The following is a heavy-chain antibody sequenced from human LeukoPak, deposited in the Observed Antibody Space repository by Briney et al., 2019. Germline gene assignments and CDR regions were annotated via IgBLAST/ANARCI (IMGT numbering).Heavy chain of an antibody. Sequence: GGSLRLSCAASGFTFSSYAMSWVRQAPGKGLEWVSAISGGGGSTYYADSVKGRFTISRDNSKNTLYLQMNSLRAEDTAVYHCAIVVSRYDYVWGSYRSYYFDYWGQGTLVTVSS. CDR1: GFTFSSYA. J-gene: IGHJ4*02. CDR3: AIVVSRYDYVWGSYRSYYFDY. CDR2: ISGGGGST. V-gene: IGHV3-23*01. D-gene: IGHD3-16*02.